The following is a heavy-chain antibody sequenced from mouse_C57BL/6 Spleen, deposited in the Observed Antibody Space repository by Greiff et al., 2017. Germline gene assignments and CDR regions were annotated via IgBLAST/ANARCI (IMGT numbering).Heavy chain of an antibody. J-gene: IGHJ4*01. CDR3: ERVLGGMDY. CDR2: IYPGDGDT. D-gene: IGHD1-1*01. CDR1: GYAFSSSW. V-gene: IGHV1-82*01. Sequence: QVQLQQSGPELVKPGASVKISCKASGYAFSSSWMNWVKQRPGKGLEWIGRIYPGDGDTNYNGKFKGKATLTADKSSSTAYMQLSSLTSEDSAVYFGERVLGGMDYWGQGTSVTVSS.